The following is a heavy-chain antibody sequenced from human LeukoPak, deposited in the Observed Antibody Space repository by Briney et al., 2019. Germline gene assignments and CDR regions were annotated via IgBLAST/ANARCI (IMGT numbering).Heavy chain of an antibody. CDR2: TQYDGSNK. V-gene: IGHV3-30*02. CDR1: GFTLSSYG. Sequence: GGSLRLSCAASGFTLSSYGMHWVRQAPGKGLEWVAFTQYDGSNKYYADSVKGRFTISRDNSQNTLFLHMTSLRADDTAVYFCAKAGALVRGVTAIFDYWGQGTLVTASS. J-gene: IGHJ4*02. CDR3: AKAGALVRGVTAIFDY. D-gene: IGHD3-10*01.